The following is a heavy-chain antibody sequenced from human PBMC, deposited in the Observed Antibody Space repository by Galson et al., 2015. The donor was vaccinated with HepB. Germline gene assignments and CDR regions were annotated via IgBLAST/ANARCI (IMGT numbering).Heavy chain of an antibody. Sequence: SLSLSCAASGFTLNSHAMAWVRQPPGKGPEWVSALRGDSINIHYANTLKGRFTISKDNSENTRYLQMNSLRGEDTALYYCAKFGARFDAWFDSWGQGTLVTVSS. CDR3: AKFGARFDAWFDS. V-gene: IGHV3-23*01. CDR1: GFTLNSHA. CDR2: LRGDSINI. J-gene: IGHJ5*01. D-gene: IGHD3-9*01.